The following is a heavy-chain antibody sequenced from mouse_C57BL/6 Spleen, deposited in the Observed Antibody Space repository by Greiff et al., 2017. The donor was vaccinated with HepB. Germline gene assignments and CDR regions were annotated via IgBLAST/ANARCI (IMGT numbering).Heavy chain of an antibody. D-gene: IGHD1-1*01. Sequence: VQLQQSGPELVKPGASVKISCKASGYAFSSSWMNWVKQRPGKGLEWIGRIYPGDGDTNYNGKFKGKATLTADKSSSTAYMQLSSLTSEDSAVYFCARARLLLRSPFYAMDYWGQGTSVTVSS. J-gene: IGHJ4*01. CDR3: ARARLLLRSPFYAMDY. V-gene: IGHV1-82*01. CDR2: IYPGDGDT. CDR1: GYAFSSSW.